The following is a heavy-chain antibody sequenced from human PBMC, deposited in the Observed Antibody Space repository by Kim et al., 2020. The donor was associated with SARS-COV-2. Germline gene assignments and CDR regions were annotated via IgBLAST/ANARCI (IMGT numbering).Heavy chain of an antibody. Sequence: RVTISVDTSKNQFSLKLSSVTAADTAVYYCARWTYYYDSSGYPVWYFDLWGRGTLVTVSS. D-gene: IGHD3-22*01. CDR3: ARWTYYYDSSGYPVWYFDL. J-gene: IGHJ2*01. V-gene: IGHV4-59*01.